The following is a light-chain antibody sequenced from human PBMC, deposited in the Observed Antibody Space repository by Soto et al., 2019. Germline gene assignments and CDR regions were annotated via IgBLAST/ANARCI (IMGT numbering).Light chain of an antibody. CDR3: KSYAGSNTYV. CDR1: KSDIGVYDF. V-gene: IGLV2-8*01. J-gene: IGLJ1*01. CDR2: EVV. Sequence: QSFLSQPPSASESPGQSFTISCTGTKSDIGVYDFVSWYQHHPGKAPRLIIYEVVQRPSGVPDRFSGSKSGNTASLTVSGLQAADEADYFCKSYAGSNTYVFGSGTKV.